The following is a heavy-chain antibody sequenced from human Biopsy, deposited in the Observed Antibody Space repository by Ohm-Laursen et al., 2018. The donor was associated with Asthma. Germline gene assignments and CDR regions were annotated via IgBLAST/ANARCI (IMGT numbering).Heavy chain of an antibody. CDR2: INHSGST. CDR1: GGSFSGYY. CDR3: ARITNDRIAEAGRYYYYGMDV. V-gene: IGHV4-34*01. Sequence: SETLSLTCTVYGGSFSGYYWSWIHQPPGKGLEWIGEINHSGSTNYNPSLKSRVTISVDTSKNQFSLKLSSVTAADTAVYYCARITNDRIAEAGRYYYYGMDVWGQGTTVTVSS. D-gene: IGHD6-13*01. J-gene: IGHJ6*02.